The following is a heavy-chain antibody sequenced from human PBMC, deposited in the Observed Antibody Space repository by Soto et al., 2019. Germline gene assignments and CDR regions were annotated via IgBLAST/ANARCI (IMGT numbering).Heavy chain of an antibody. V-gene: IGHV3-9*01. CDR1: GFTFDDYA. CDR3: ARDPDTAMSYGMDV. CDR2: ISWNSGSI. J-gene: IGHJ6*02. Sequence: GGSLRLSCAASGFTFDDYAMHWVRQAPGKGLEWVSGISWNSGSIGYADSVKGRFTISRDNAKNSLYLQMNSLRAEDTAVYYCARDPDTAMSYGMDVWGQGTTVTVSS. D-gene: IGHD5-18*01.